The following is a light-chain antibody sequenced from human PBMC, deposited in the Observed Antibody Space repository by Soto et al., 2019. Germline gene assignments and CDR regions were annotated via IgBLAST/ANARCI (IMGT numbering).Light chain of an antibody. Sequence: QSALTQPASVSGSPGQSITISCTGASSDVGDYNYVSWYQHHPGKAPKLSIYEVNNRPSGVSDRFSGSKSGNVASLTISWLQAEDEADYYCSSYTSSSTYVFGTGTKVTV. J-gene: IGLJ1*01. V-gene: IGLV2-14*01. CDR3: SSYTSSSTYV. CDR2: EVN. CDR1: SSDVGDYNY.